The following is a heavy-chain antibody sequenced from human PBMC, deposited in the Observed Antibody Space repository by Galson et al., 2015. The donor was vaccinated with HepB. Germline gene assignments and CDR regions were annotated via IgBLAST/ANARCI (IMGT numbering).Heavy chain of an antibody. CDR3: ARLDYGDYVDY. D-gene: IGHD4-17*01. CDR1: GGSISSSSYY. Sequence: TLSLTCTVSGGSISSSSYYWGWIRQPPGKGLEWIGSIYYSGSTYYNPSLKSRVTISVDTSKNQFSLKLSSVTAADTAVYYCARLDYGDYVDYWGQGTLVTVSS. CDR2: IYYSGST. V-gene: IGHV4-39*01. J-gene: IGHJ4*02.